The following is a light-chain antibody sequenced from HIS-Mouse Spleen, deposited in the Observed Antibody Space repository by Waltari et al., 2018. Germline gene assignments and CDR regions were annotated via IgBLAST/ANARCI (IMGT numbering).Light chain of an antibody. CDR1: RSDVGGSNQ. CDR2: EFS. Sequence: QSALTQPAYVSGSPGQSITISCTGIRSDVGGSNQFSWYQQHPGKAPKLMIYEFSNRPSGVSNRFSGSKSGNTASLTISGLQAEDEADYYCSSYTSSSTFFGTGTKVTVL. J-gene: IGLJ1*01. V-gene: IGLV2-14*01. CDR3: SSYTSSSTF.